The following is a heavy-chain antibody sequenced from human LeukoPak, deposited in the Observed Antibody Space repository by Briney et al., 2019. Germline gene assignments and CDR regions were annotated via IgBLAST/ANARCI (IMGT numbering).Heavy chain of an antibody. Sequence: SETLSLTCAVSGGSISSSNWWSWVRQPPGKGLEWIGEIYHSGSTNYNPPLKSRVTISVDKSKNQFSLKLSSVTAADTAVYYCARSGDEDPSQNYDYWGQGTLVTVSS. CDR3: ARSGDEDPSQNYDY. J-gene: IGHJ4*02. CDR2: IYHSGST. D-gene: IGHD3-10*01. CDR1: GGSISSSNW. V-gene: IGHV4-4*02.